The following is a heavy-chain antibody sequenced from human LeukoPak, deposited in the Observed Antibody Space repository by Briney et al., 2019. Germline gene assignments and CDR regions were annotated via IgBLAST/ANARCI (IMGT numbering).Heavy chain of an antibody. CDR3: ARGQEVVAENYFDY. D-gene: IGHD5-12*01. CDR1: GGSISSGSYY. Sequence: SETLSLTCTVSGGSISSGSYYWSWIRQPAGKGLEWIGRIYPSGTTNYNPSLKSRVTISVDTSKNQFSLKLRSVTAADTAVYYCARGQEVVAENYFDYWGQGTLVTVST. V-gene: IGHV4-61*02. J-gene: IGHJ4*02. CDR2: IYPSGTT.